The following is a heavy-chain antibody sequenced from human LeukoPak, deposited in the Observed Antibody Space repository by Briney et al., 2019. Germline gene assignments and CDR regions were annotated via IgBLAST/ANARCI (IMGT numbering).Heavy chain of an antibody. CDR3: ARPLFKVAAFFDY. V-gene: IGHV4-59*08. J-gene: IGHJ4*02. CDR1: GGSISSYY. CDR2: IYYSGST. Sequence: SETLSLTCTVSGGSISSYYWSWIRQPPGKGLEWIGYIYYSGSTNYNPSLKSRVTISVDTSKNQFSLKLSSVTAADTAVYYCARPLFKVAAFFDYWGQGTLVTVSS. D-gene: IGHD2-15*01.